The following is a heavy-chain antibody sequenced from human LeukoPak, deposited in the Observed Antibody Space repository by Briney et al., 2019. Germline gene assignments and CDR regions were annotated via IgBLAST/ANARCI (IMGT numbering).Heavy chain of an antibody. CDR3: AKDRSFIGLDI. Sequence: GGSLRLSCAASGFKFDDHGMSWVRQAPGKGLEWVSGLNCNGGSTGYADSMKGRFTISRDNDKNSLYLQMNSLRDEDTALYYCAKDRSFIGLDIWGQGTMVTVSS. CDR1: GFKFDDHG. J-gene: IGHJ3*02. D-gene: IGHD1-26*01. CDR2: LNCNGGST. V-gene: IGHV3-20*04.